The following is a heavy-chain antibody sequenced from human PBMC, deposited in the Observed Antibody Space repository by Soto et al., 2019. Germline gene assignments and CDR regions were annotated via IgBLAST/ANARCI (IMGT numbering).Heavy chain of an antibody. CDR3: ARVQALTYDDFWSGHYGGYCFDY. CDR2: ISAYNGNT. CDR1: GYTFTSYG. Sequence: QVQLVQSGAEVKKPGASVKVSCKASGYTFTSYGISWVRQAPGQGLEWMGWISAYNGNTNYAQKRQGRVTMTPDTSTSTAYMELRSLRSDDTAVYYCARVQALTYDDFWSGHYGGYCFDYWGQGTLVTVSS. D-gene: IGHD3-3*01. V-gene: IGHV1-18*01. J-gene: IGHJ4*02.